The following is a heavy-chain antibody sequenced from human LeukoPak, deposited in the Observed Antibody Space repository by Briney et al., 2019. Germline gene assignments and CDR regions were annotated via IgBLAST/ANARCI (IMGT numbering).Heavy chain of an antibody. CDR2: IKQDGSEK. V-gene: IGHV3-7*01. CDR1: GFTFSSYW. D-gene: IGHD3-22*01. J-gene: IGHJ3*02. Sequence: RGSLRLSCAASGFTFSSYWMSWVRQAPGKGLEWVANIKQDGSEKYYVDSVKGRFTISRDNAKNSLYLQMNSLRAGDTAVYYCARRGDSRGYYDAFDIWGQGTMVTVSS. CDR3: ARRGDSRGYYDAFDI.